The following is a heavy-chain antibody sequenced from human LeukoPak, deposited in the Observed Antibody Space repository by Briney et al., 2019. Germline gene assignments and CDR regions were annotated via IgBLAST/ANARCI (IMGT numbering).Heavy chain of an antibody. CDR2: ISANNGHT. CDR3: ARGPSTVATRQDF. J-gene: IGHJ4*02. D-gene: IGHD6-6*01. V-gene: IGHV1-18*01. CDR1: GYTFTNYG. Sequence: ASVKISCKTSGYTFTNYGINWVRQAPGQGLEWMGWISANNGHTNYAQKFQGRVTMTTDTSTTTAYMELRGLRSDDTAMYYCARGPSTVATRQDFWGQGTLVTVSS.